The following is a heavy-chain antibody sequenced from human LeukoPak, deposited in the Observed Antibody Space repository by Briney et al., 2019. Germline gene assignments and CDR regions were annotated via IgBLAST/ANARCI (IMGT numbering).Heavy chain of an antibody. V-gene: IGHV4-61*02. CDR3: AREGRITMVRGVRDWFDP. J-gene: IGHJ5*02. CDR2: IYTSGST. Sequence: SETLSLTCTVSGGSISSGSYYWSWIRQPAGKGLEWIGRIYTSGSTNYNPSLKSRVTISVDTSKNQFSLKLSSVTAADTAVYYCAREGRITMVRGVRDWFDPWGQGTLVTVSS. D-gene: IGHD3-10*01. CDR1: GGSISSGSYY.